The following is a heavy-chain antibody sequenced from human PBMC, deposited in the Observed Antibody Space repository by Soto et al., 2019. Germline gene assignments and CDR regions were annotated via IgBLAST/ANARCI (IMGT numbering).Heavy chain of an antibody. CDR1: GFTFSSYS. Sequence: EVQLVESGGGLVQPGGSLRLSCAASGFTFSSYSMNWVRQAPGKGLEWVSYISSSSSTIYYADSVKGRFTISRDNAKNSLYLQMNSLGDEDTAVYYCARDIFSSWLLGDFDYWGQGTQVTVSS. CDR2: ISSSSSTI. V-gene: IGHV3-48*02. CDR3: ARDIFSSWLLGDFDY. J-gene: IGHJ4*02. D-gene: IGHD6-13*01.